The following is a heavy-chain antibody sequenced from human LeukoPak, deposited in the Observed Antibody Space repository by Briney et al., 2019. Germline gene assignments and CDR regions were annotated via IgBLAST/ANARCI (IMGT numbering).Heavy chain of an antibody. V-gene: IGHV3-33*01. J-gene: IGHJ5*02. CDR1: GFMFSSYG. D-gene: IGHD6-6*01. Sequence: GGSLRLPCTASGFMFSSYGMQWVRQAPGKGLEWVAVIWYDGSNKDYADAVKGRFTISRDNSKNTVFLQMNSLRAEDTAVYYCAREVYSSSSVGWFDPWGQGTLVTVSS. CDR2: IWYDGSNK. CDR3: AREVYSSSSVGWFDP.